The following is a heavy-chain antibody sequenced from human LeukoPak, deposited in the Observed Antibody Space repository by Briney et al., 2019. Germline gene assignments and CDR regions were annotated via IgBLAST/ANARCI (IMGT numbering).Heavy chain of an antibody. Sequence: GGSLRLSCVASGFIFSHYWMCWVRHIPGKGLEWVADINVDGSRQYYVDSVKGRFTISRDNAKNSLFLETNSLRDEDTAVYYCARYYYDSSGPGGAFDIWGQGTMVTVSS. CDR3: ARYYYDSSGPGGAFDI. D-gene: IGHD3-22*01. CDR2: INVDGSRQ. J-gene: IGHJ3*02. CDR1: GFIFSHYW. V-gene: IGHV3-7*01.